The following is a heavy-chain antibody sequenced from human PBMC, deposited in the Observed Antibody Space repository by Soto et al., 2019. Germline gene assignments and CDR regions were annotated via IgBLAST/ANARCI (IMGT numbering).Heavy chain of an antibody. CDR3: TKNNWFDP. J-gene: IGHJ5*02. V-gene: IGHV4-34*01. CDR2: ISHSGNT. CDR1: GGSLSPHH. Sequence: PSETLSLTCTVYGGSLSPHHWSWIRQPPGKGLEWIGEISHSGNTNYNPSLKSRVTMSLDTPKNQFFLNLNSVTAADTAVYYCTKNNWFDPWGQGTLVTVSS.